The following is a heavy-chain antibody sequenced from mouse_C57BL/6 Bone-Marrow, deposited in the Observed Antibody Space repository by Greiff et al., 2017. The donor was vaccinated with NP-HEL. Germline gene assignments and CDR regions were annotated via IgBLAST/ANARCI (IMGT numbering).Heavy chain of an antibody. CDR3: ARVYNRVRGFAY. J-gene: IGHJ3*01. D-gene: IGHD1-3*01. CDR1: GYTFTSYW. Sequence: QVQLQQSGAELVRPGTSVKLSCKASGYTFTSYWMHWVKQRPGQGLEWIGVIDPSDSYTNYNQKFKGKATLTVDTSSSTAYMQLSSLTSEDSAVYYDARVYNRVRGFAYGGQGTVVTVSA. V-gene: IGHV1-59*01. CDR2: IDPSDSYT.